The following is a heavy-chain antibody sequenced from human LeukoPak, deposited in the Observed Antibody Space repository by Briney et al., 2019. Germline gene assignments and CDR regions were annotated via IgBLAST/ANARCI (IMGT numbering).Heavy chain of an antibody. D-gene: IGHD3-22*01. CDR2: IWYDGSNK. CDR3: ARGGYYYDSSGYLTPTFDY. J-gene: IGHJ4*02. Sequence: GGSLRLSCAASGFTFSSYGMHWVRQAPGKGLEWVAVIWYDGSNKYYADSVKGRFTISRDNSKNTLYLQMSSLRAEDTAVYYCARGGYYYDSSGYLTPTFDYWGQGTLVTVSS. V-gene: IGHV3-33*01. CDR1: GFTFSSYG.